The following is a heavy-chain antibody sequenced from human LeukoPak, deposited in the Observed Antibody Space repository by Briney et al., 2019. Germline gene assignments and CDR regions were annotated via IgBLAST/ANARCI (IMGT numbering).Heavy chain of an antibody. D-gene: IGHD2/OR15-2a*01. CDR3: ARGATSLSYFDS. CDR1: GGSITSSSYY. J-gene: IGHJ4*02. Sequence: SETLSLTCTVSGGSITSSSYYWGWIRQPPEKGPEWIGSIYYRGITYYNPSLKSRVTISVDTSKNQFSLKLSSVTAADTAVYYCARGATSLSYFDSRGQGTLVTVSS. CDR2: IYYRGIT. V-gene: IGHV4-39*07.